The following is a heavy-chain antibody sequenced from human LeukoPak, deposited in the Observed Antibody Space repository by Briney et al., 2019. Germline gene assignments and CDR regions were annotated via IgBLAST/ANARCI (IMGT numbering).Heavy chain of an antibody. CDR1: GYTFTSYY. Sequence: ASVKVSCKASGYTFTSYYMHWVRQAPGQGPEWMGIINPSGGSTSYAQKFQGRVTMTRDTSTSTAYMELRRLRSDDTAVYYCAREAAAAVYFDHWGQGTLVTVSS. CDR2: INPSGGST. J-gene: IGHJ4*02. V-gene: IGHV1-46*01. D-gene: IGHD6-13*01. CDR3: AREAAAAVYFDH.